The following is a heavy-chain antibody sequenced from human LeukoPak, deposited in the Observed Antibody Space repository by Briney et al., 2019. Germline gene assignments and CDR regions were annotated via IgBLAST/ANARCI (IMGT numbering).Heavy chain of an antibody. V-gene: IGHV1-2*02. J-gene: IGHJ4*02. D-gene: IGHD6-13*01. CDR3: ARAVSSSWYPFGY. CDR1: GYTFTGYY. Sequence: ASVKVSCKASGYTFTGYYMHWVRQAPGQGLELMGWINPNSGGTNYAQKFQGRVTMTRDTSISTAYMELSRLRSDDTAVYYCARAVSSSWYPFGYWGQGTLVTVSS. CDR2: INPNSGGT.